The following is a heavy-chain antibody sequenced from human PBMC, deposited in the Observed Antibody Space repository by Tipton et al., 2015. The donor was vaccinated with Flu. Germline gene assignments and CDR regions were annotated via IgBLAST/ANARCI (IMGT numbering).Heavy chain of an antibody. CDR3: ARQIYTSGELDYDYYYMDV. J-gene: IGHJ6*03. CDR2: IVCIFGIP. V-gene: IGHV1-69*13. Sequence: QSGAEVKKPGASVKISCKASGYTFTRHYIHWVRQAPGQGLEWMGGIVCIFGIPNYAQKFQGRVTMTADESTTTVYMELSSLRSDDTAVYYCARQIYTSGELDYDYYYMDVWGKGTTVTVSS. CDR1: GYTFTRHY. D-gene: IGHD6-25*01.